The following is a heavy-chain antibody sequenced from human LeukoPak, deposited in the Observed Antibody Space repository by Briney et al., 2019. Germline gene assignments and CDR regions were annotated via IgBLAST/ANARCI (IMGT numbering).Heavy chain of an antibody. J-gene: IGHJ4*01. CDR1: GCTFSSYG. Sequence: GGSLRLSCAASGCTFSSYGIHWVRQAPGKGLEWVAVISYDGSNQYYRDSVKGRFTISRDNSKNTLYLEMNSLRPDDTAVYYCAKVVRSSSWYSSMDYWGHGAMVTVSS. V-gene: IGHV3-30*18. D-gene: IGHD6-13*01. CDR2: ISYDGSNQ. CDR3: AKVVRSSSWYSSMDY.